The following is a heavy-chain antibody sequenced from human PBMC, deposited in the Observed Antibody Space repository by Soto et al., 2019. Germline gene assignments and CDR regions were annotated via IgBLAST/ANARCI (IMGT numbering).Heavy chain of an antibody. CDR1: GVSFRCYY. V-gene: IGHV4-34*01. CDR2: INHSGST. J-gene: IGHJ4*02. Sequence: SETLSLTCAVYGVSFRCYYWSLIRQPPGKGLEWIGEINHSGSTNYNPSLKSRVTISVDTSKNQFSLKLSSVTAADTAVYYCARASGYSYADFDYWGQGTLVTVSS. CDR3: ARASGYSYADFDY. D-gene: IGHD5-18*01.